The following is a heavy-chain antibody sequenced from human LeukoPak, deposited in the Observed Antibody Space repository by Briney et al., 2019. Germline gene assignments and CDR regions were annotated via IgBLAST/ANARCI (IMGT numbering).Heavy chain of an antibody. V-gene: IGHV4-30-4*01. CDR3: ASSYGMDV. Sequence: SRTLSLTCNVSGGSISSGDYYWNWIRQPPGKGLEWIGYIYYSGSTFYNPSLKSRVTISLDTPQTQVFLKLTSVTAADTAVYYCASSYGMDVWGQGTTVTVSS. CDR2: IYYSGST. CDR1: GGSISSGDYY. J-gene: IGHJ6*02.